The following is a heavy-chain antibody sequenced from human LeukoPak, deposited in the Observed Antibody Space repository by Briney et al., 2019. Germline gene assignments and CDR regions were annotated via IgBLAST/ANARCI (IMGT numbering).Heavy chain of an antibody. CDR2: INHSGST. Sequence: PSETLSLTCAVYGGSFSGYYWSWIRQPPGKGLEWIGEINHSGSTNYNPSLKSRVTISVDTSKNQFSLKLSSVTAADTAVYYCARERGDYVEWGQGTLVTVSS. CDR1: GGSFSGYY. D-gene: IGHD4-17*01. J-gene: IGHJ4*02. CDR3: ARERGDYVE. V-gene: IGHV4-34*01.